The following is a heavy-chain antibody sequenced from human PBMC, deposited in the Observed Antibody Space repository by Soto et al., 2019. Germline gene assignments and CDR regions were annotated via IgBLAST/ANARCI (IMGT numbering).Heavy chain of an antibody. V-gene: IGHV3-23*05. CDR1: GFTFSTYA. J-gene: IGHJ4*02. CDR3: AKGGYNYGSLLDC. Sequence: EVQLLESGGGLVQPGGSLRLSCAASGFTFSTYAMSWVRQAPGKGLEWVSTIDNSGGITYYADSVKGRFTISRDNAKNTLDLQMNSSRAEDTSLYNCAKGGYNYGSLLDCWGQGTMVTVPS. CDR2: IDNSGGIT. D-gene: IGHD5-18*01.